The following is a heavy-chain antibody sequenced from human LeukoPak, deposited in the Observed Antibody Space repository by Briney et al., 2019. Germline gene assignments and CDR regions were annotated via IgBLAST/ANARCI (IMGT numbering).Heavy chain of an antibody. J-gene: IGHJ4*02. CDR1: GYTFTSYW. CDR3: ARRTDYHDY. CDR2: IFPGDSQT. V-gene: IGHV5-51*01. Sequence: GDSLKISCKTSGYTFTSYWIGWVRQMPGKGLGWMGIIFPGDSQTRYSTSLQGQVTISADKSISTAYLQWSSLKASDTAISYGARRTDYHDYWGQGTLVTVSS.